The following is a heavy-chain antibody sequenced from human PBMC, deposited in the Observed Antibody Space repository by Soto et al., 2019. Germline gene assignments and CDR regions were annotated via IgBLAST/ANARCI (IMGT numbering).Heavy chain of an antibody. CDR1: GFTFNTYA. CDR3: AKRGILGAQGMAYFDL. Sequence: QVQLTESGGGVVQPGRSLRLSCAASGFTFNTYAMHWVRQAPGKGLEWVAVITPDGTEQYYADSVKGRFTISRDNSKNTLYLQMNSLGLEDMSIYHCAKRGILGAQGMAYFDLWGRGTLVTVSS. D-gene: IGHD1-26*01. V-gene: IGHV3-30*18. J-gene: IGHJ2*01. CDR2: ITPDGTEQ.